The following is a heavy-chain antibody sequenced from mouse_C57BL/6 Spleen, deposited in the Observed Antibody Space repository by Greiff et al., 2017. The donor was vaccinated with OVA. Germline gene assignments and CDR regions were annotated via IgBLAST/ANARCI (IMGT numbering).Heavy chain of an antibody. V-gene: IGHV1-55*01. D-gene: IGHD2-2*01. CDR1: GYTFTSYW. J-gene: IGHJ2*01. CDR3: ARGYDYFDY. CDR2: ISPGSGCT. Sequence: VQLQQPGAELVKPGASVKMSCKASGYTFTSYWITWVKQRPGQGLEWIGNISPGSGCTKYNAKFKSTATLTVDTSSSTAYMQLSSLTSEDSAVYYCARGYDYFDYWGQGTTLTVSS.